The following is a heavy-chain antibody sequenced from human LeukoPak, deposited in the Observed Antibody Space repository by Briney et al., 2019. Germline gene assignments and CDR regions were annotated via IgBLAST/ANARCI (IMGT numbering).Heavy chain of an antibody. V-gene: IGHV3-74*01. CDR2: IESDGRT. Sequence: GGSLRLSCAASGFTLSSHWMHWVRQVPGKGLVSVSRIESDGRTAYADSVKGRFIISRDNAKNTLYLQMNSLRVEDTAVYYCARDTAYYDSSGYYYEGAFDIWGQGTMVTVSS. J-gene: IGHJ3*02. CDR3: ARDTAYYDSSGYYYEGAFDI. CDR1: GFTLSSHW. D-gene: IGHD3-22*01.